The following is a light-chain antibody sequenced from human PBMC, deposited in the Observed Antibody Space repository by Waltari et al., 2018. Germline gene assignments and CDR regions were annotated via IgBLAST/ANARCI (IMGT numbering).Light chain of an antibody. J-gene: IGKJ4*01. Sequence: EIVLTQSPGTLSLSPGERASLSCRASQSVDGSYLAWYQQKPGQAPRLLIYGASSRATGIPDSFSGSGSGTDFTLTMSRLEPEDFAVYYCQQYGRSPLTFGGGTKVEMK. CDR1: QSVDGSY. CDR3: QQYGRSPLT. CDR2: GAS. V-gene: IGKV3-20*01.